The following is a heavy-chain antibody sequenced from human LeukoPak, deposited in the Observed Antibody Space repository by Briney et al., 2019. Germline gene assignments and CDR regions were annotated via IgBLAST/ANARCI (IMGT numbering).Heavy chain of an antibody. CDR1: GGSISSYY. CDR3: ARHNDYGSGSYYEY. Sequence: SETQSLTCTVSGGSISSYYWSWIRQPPGKGLEWIGYIYYSGSTNYNPSLKSRVTISVDTSKNQFSLKLSSVTAADTAVYYCARHNDYGSGSYYEYWGQGTLVTVSS. D-gene: IGHD3-10*01. V-gene: IGHV4-59*08. CDR2: IYYSGST. J-gene: IGHJ4*02.